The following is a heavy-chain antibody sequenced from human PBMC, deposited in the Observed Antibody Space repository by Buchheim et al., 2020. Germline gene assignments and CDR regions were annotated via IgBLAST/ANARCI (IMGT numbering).Heavy chain of an antibody. CDR1: GFTFSSYW. J-gene: IGHJ4*02. V-gene: IGHV3-7*03. D-gene: IGHD6-19*01. CDR3: ARYGDSGWYPTLDY. Sequence: EVQLVESGGGLVQPGGSLRLSCAASGFTFSSYWRSWVRQAPGKGLEWVANIKQDGSEKYYVDSVKGRFTISRDNAKNSLYLQMNSLRAEDTAVYYCARYGDSGWYPTLDYWGQGTL. CDR2: IKQDGSEK.